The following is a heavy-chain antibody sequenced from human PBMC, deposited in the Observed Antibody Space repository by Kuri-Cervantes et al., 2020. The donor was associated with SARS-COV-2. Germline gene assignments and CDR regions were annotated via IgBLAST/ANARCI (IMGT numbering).Heavy chain of an antibody. V-gene: IGHV3-13*05. CDR2: IGTAGDP. D-gene: IGHD3-3*01. CDR1: GFTFSSYD. J-gene: IGHJ3*02. CDR3: AKEFLGKYDFWSGYRDAFDI. Sequence: GESLKISCAASGFTFSSYDMHWVRQATGKGLEWVSAIGTAGDPYYPGSVKGRFTISRENAKNSLYLQMNSLRAGDTAAYYCAKEFLGKYDFWSGYRDAFDIWGQGTMVTVSS.